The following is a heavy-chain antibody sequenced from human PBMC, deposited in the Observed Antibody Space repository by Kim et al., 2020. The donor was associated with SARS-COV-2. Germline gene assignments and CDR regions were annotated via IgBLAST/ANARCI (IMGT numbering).Heavy chain of an antibody. J-gene: IGHJ4*02. Sequence: STYSNPSLKSRVTISVDTSKNQFSLKLSSVTAADTAVYYCAREADYTVDYWGQGTLVTVSS. CDR3: AREADYTVDY. V-gene: IGHV4-31*02. CDR2: ST. D-gene: IGHD4-4*01.